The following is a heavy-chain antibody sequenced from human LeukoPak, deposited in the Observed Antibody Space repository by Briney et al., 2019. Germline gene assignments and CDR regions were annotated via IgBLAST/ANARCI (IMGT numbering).Heavy chain of an antibody. CDR1: GFTFSYYG. Sequence: GGSLRLSCAASGFTFSYYGMNWVRQAPGKGLEWVASINPDGSEKYSVDSVKGRFTISRDNAKNSLYLQMDSLRAEDTAVYYCARDRGYSSFDYWGQGTLVTVSS. V-gene: IGHV3-7*01. CDR2: INPDGSEK. CDR3: ARDRGYSSFDY. D-gene: IGHD6-19*01. J-gene: IGHJ4*02.